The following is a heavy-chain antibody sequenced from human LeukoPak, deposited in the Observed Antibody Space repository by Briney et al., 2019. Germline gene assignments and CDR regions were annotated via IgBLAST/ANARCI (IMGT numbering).Heavy chain of an antibody. CDR3: ARDGRPYKYSSSSQYNWFDP. V-gene: IGHV1-18*01. Sequence: GASVKVSCKASGYTFTSYGISWVRQAPGQGLEWMGWISAYNGNTNYAQKLQGRVTMTTDTSTSTAYMELSSLRSEDTAVYYCARDGRPYKYSSSSQYNWFDPWGQGTLVTVSS. J-gene: IGHJ5*02. CDR1: GYTFTSYG. CDR2: ISAYNGNT. D-gene: IGHD6-6*01.